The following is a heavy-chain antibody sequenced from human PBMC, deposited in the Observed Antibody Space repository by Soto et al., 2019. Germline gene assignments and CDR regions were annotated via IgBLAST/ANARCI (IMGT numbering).Heavy chain of an antibody. V-gene: IGHV4-59*01. CDR1: GGSISSYY. CDR3: AVAGDHYGMMIDY. CDR2: IYYSGST. J-gene: IGHJ4*02. Sequence: SETLSLTCTVSGGSISSYYWSWIRQPPGKGLEWIGYIYYSGSTNYNPSLKSRVTISVDTSKNQFSLKLSSVTAADTAVYYCAVAGDHYGMMIDYWGQGTLVTVSS. D-gene: IGHD3-9*01.